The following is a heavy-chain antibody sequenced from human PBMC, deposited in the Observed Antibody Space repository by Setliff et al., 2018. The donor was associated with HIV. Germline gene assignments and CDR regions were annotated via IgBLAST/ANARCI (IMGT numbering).Heavy chain of an antibody. D-gene: IGHD1-26*01. CDR3: AKEGDSVDNWIDA. CDR1: GDPIFIGGYY. J-gene: IGHJ5*02. Sequence: SETLSLTCTVSGDPIFIGGYYWSWLRQHPGGGLEWIGYIYHTGKTYYNPSLQSRIILSLDMSQNLFSLKLGSVAAADTAVYYCAKEGDSVDNWIDAWGPGTLVTVSS. V-gene: IGHV4-31*03. CDR2: IYHTGKT.